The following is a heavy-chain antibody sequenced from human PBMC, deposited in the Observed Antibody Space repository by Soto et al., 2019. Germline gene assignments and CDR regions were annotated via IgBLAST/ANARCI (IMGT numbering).Heavy chain of an antibody. CDR3: ARVGSSGSAGNYYYYGMDV. CDR2: IYTSGST. J-gene: IGHJ6*02. D-gene: IGHD6-13*01. Sequence: SETLSLTCTVSGGSISSYYWSWIRQPAWKVLEWIGRIYTSGSTNCNPSLKSRVTMSVDTSKNQFSLKLSSVTAADTAVYYCARVGSSGSAGNYYYYGMDVWGQGTTRTVSS. CDR1: GGSISSYY. V-gene: IGHV4-4*07.